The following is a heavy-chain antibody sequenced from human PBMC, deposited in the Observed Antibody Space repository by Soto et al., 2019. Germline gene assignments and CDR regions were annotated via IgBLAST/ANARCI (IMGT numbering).Heavy chain of an antibody. CDR3: TRGLVTTPLDYGMDV. CDR1: GFTFSGSA. V-gene: IGHV3-73*01. Sequence: GGSLRLSCAASGFTFSGSATHWVRQASGKGLEWVGRIRSKANSYATAYAASVKGRFTISRDDSKNTAYLQMNSLKTEDTAVYYCTRGLVTTPLDYGMDVWGQGTTVTVSS. CDR2: IRSKANSYAT. J-gene: IGHJ6*02. D-gene: IGHD5-12*01.